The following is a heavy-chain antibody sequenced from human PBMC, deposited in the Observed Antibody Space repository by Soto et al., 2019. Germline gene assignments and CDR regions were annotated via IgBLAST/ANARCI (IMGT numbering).Heavy chain of an antibody. Sequence: EVQLLESGGGLIQPGGPLRLSCAASGFTFGNYDMSWVRQAPGEGLEWVSGIRGSGDTYYADSFQGRFIISRDNSENTVYLQMNSLRAEDTAVYYCATISWSGGRFGGYWGQGTLVTVSS. CDR3: ATISWSGGRFGGY. V-gene: IGHV3-23*01. D-gene: IGHD6-19*01. J-gene: IGHJ4*02. CDR2: IRGSGDT. CDR1: GFTFGNYD.